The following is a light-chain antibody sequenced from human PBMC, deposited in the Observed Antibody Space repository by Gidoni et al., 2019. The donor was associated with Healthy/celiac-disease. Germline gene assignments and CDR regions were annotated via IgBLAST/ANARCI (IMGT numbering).Light chain of an antibody. CDR1: NIGAGYD. V-gene: IGLV1-40*01. CDR3: QSYDSSLSGPVV. Sequence: QSVLTQPPSVSGAPGQRVTISNIGAGYDVHWYQQLPGTAPKLLIYGNSNRPSGVPDRFSGSKSGTSASLAITGLQAEDEADYYCQSYDSSLSGPVVFGGGTKLTVL. CDR2: GNS. J-gene: IGLJ2*01.